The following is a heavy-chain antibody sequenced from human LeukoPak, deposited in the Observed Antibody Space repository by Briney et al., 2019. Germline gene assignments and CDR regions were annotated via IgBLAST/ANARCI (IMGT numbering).Heavy chain of an antibody. CDR2: ISGSSGST. CDR3: AKTESDYKYYFDY. J-gene: IGHJ4*02. V-gene: IGHV3-23*01. D-gene: IGHD3-10*01. Sequence: PGGSLRLSCAASGFTFSSYAMSWVRQAPGKGLEWVSAISGSSGSTYYADSVKGRFTISRDNSKNTLYLQMNSLRAEDTAVYYCAKTESDYKYYFDYWGQGTLVTVSS. CDR1: GFTFSSYA.